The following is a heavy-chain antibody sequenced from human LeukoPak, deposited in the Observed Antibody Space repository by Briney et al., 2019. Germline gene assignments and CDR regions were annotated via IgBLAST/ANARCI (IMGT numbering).Heavy chain of an antibody. Sequence: SETLSLTCAVYGGSFSGYYWSWIRQPPGKGLEWIGEINHSGSTNHNPSLKSRVTISVDTSKNQFSLKLSSVTAADTAVYYCARGLRGYLAYWGQGTLVTVSS. CDR1: GGSFSGYY. D-gene: IGHD2-15*01. J-gene: IGHJ4*02. CDR3: ARGLRGYLAY. CDR2: INHSGST. V-gene: IGHV4-34*01.